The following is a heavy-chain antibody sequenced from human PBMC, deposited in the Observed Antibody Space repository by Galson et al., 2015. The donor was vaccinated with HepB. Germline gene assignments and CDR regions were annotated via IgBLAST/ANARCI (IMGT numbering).Heavy chain of an antibody. D-gene: IGHD4-17*01. CDR2: INPSGGST. CDR1: GYTFTSYY. J-gene: IGHJ6*02. Sequence: SCKASGYTFTSYYMHWVRQAPGQGLEWMGIINPSGGSTSYAQKLQGRVTMTRDTSTSTVYMELSSLRSEDTAVYYCARDRLRRSNPPDYYYYYGMDVWGQGTTVTVSS. CDR3: ARDRLRRSNPPDYYYYYGMDV. V-gene: IGHV1-46*04.